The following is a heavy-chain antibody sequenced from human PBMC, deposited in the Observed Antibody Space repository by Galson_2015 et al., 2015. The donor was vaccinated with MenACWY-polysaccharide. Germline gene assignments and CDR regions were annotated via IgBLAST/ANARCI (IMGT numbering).Heavy chain of an antibody. D-gene: IGHD2-8*01. CDR3: ASGYCTNGVCYGFDY. CDR2: IYYSGST. CDR1: GGSISSYY. J-gene: IGHJ4*02. Sequence: ETLSLTCTVSGGSISSYYWCWIRQPPGKGLEWIGYIYYSGSTNYNPSLKSRVTISVDTSKNQFTLKLSSVTAADTAVYYCASGYCTNGVCYGFDYWGQGTLVTVSS. V-gene: IGHV4-59*08.